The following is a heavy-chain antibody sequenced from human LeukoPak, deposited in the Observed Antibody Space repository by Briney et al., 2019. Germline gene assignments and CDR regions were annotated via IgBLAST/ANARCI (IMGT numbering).Heavy chain of an antibody. CDR2: IYPGDSDT. Sequence: GESLKISRKGSGYSFTSYWIGWVRQMPGKGLEWMGIIYPGDSDTRYSPSFQGQVTISADKSISTAYLQWSSLKASDTAMYYCARRVGYSYGLNWFDPWGQGTLVTVSS. V-gene: IGHV5-51*01. CDR1: GYSFTSYW. D-gene: IGHD5-18*01. J-gene: IGHJ5*02. CDR3: ARRVGYSYGLNWFDP.